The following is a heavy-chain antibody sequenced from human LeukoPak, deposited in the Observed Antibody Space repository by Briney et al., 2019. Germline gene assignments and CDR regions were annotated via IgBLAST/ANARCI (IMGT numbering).Heavy chain of an antibody. D-gene: IGHD6-19*01. J-gene: IGHJ4*02. CDR2: FCSSGTT. CDR3: ARVGGSGTFDY. V-gene: IGHV4-39*07. Sequence: SETLSLTCKVSGDSISSIACYWGWIRQSPGKGLEWIGSFCSSGTTYYNPSLKSRVTISIDTSKNQFSLKLSSVTAADTAVYYCARVGGSGTFDYWGQRTLVTVSS. CDR1: GDSISSIACY.